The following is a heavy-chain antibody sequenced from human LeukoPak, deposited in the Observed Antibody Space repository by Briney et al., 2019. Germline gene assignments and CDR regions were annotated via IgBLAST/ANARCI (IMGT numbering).Heavy chain of an antibody. V-gene: IGHV1-2*06. D-gene: IGHD3-22*01. J-gene: IGHJ4*02. CDR1: GYTFTGYY. CDR2: INPNSGGT. CDR3: ARSVDYDSSGYYSFGY. Sequence: ASVKVSCKASGYTFTGYYMHWVRQAPGQGLEWMGRINPNSGGTNYAQKFQGRVTMTRDTSISTAYMELSRLRSDDTAVYYCARSVDYDSSGYYSFGYWGQGTLVTVSS.